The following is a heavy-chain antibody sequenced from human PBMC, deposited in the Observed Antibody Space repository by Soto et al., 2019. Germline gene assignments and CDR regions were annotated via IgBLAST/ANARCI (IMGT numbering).Heavy chain of an antibody. V-gene: IGHV4-30-4*01. J-gene: IGHJ4*02. CDR1: GGSVSIGDYL. Sequence: PSETLSLTCTVFGGSVSIGDYLWSWIRQRPGKGLEWIGYIHDSGNTYYNPSLKSRVTISLDTSKNQFSLKVTSMTAADTAVYYCARAGNYDILTGPNDYWGQGTLVTVSS. CDR2: IHDSGNT. D-gene: IGHD3-9*01. CDR3: ARAGNYDILTGPNDY.